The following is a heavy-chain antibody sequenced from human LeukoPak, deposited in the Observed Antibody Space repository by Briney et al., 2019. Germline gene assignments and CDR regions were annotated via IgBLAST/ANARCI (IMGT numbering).Heavy chain of an antibody. D-gene: IGHD6-13*01. CDR3: AKVAGRVYSSSLIDY. CDR2: IGWNSGSI. Sequence: PGRSLRLSCAASGFTFDDYAMHWVRQAPGKGLEWVSGIGWNSGSIGYADSVKGRFTISRDNAKNSLYLQMNSLRAEDTALYYCAKVAGRVYSSSLIDYWGQGTLVTVSS. CDR1: GFTFDDYA. J-gene: IGHJ4*02. V-gene: IGHV3-9*01.